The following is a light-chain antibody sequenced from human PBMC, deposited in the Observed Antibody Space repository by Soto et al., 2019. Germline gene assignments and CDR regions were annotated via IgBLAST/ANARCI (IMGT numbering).Light chain of an antibody. CDR3: QQYGSSPLT. Sequence: DIVLTQSPGTLSLSPGERATLSCRASPSVSSSYLAWYQQKPGQAPRLLIYGASSRATGIPDRFSGSGSGTVFTLTISRLEPEDFAVYYCQQYGSSPLTFGGGTKVEIK. CDR1: PSVSSSY. CDR2: GAS. V-gene: IGKV3-20*01. J-gene: IGKJ4*01.